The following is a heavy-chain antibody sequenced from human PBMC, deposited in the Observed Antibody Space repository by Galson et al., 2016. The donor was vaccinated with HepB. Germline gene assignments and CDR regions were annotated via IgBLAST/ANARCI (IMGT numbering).Heavy chain of an antibody. D-gene: IGHD3-3*01. Sequence: SLRLSCAASGFTVSSNYMTWVRQAPGKGLEWLTLISYDGRNKFYADSVKGRFTISRDNSKSTLYLQMNSLRAEDTAVYYCARDTYYDFWNGYSGYYYGMDVWGQGTTVSVSS. CDR3: ARDTYYDFWNGYSGYYYGMDV. CDR2: ISYDGRNK. CDR1: GFTVSSNY. J-gene: IGHJ6*02. V-gene: IGHV3-30*03.